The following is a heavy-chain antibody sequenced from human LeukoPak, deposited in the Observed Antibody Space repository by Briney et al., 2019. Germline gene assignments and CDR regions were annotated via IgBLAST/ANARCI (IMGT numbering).Heavy chain of an antibody. V-gene: IGHV1-2*02. Sequence: ASVKVSCKASGYTFTGYYMHWVRQAPGQGLEWMGWINPNSGGTNYAQKFQGRVTMTRDTSISTAYMELGRLRSDDTAVYYCACYYYDSSGYSQSPYAFDIWGQGTMVTVSS. CDR3: ACYYYDSSGYSQSPYAFDI. CDR2: INPNSGGT. J-gene: IGHJ3*02. CDR1: GYTFTGYY. D-gene: IGHD3-22*01.